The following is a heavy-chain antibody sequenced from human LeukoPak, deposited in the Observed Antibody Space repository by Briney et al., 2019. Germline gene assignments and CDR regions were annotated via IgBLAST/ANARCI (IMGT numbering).Heavy chain of an antibody. J-gene: IGHJ4*02. Sequence: GGSLRLSCTGSGFTFGDYAMNCVRQAPGKGLEWAGFIRSKAYGGTPEYAASVKGRFTISRDDSKSIAYLQVNSLKTEDTAVYYCTRVIVATKDYWGQGTLVTVSS. V-gene: IGHV3-49*04. CDR2: IRSKAYGGTP. CDR3: TRVIVATKDY. D-gene: IGHD5-12*01. CDR1: GFTFGDYA.